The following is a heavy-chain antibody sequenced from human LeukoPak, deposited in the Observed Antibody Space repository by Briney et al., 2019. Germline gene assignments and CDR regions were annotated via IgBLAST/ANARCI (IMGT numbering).Heavy chain of an antibody. V-gene: IGHV4-30-4*08. CDR1: GGSISSGDYY. CDR3: AREGEGYSYGRHAFDY. Sequence: SQTLSLTCTVSGGSISSGDYYWSWIRQPPGKGLEWIGYIYYSGSTYYNPSLKSRVTISVDTSKNQFSLKLSSVTAADTAVYYYAREGEGYSYGRHAFDYWGQGTLVTVSS. D-gene: IGHD5-18*01. J-gene: IGHJ4*02. CDR2: IYYSGST.